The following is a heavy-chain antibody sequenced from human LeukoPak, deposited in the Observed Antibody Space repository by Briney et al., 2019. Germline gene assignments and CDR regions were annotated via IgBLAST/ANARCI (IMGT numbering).Heavy chain of an antibody. D-gene: IGHD3-10*01. CDR1: GYTSTSYD. Sequence: GASVKVSCKASGYTSTSYDINWVRQATGQGLEWMGWMNPNSGNTGYAQKFQGRVTMTRNTSISTAYMELSSLRSEDTAVYYCARDGMVRGAGKKYNWFDPWGQGTLVTVSS. V-gene: IGHV1-8*01. J-gene: IGHJ5*02. CDR2: MNPNSGNT. CDR3: ARDGMVRGAGKKYNWFDP.